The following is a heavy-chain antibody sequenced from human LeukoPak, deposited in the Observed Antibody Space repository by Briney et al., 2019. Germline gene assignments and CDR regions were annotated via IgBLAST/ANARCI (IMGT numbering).Heavy chain of an antibody. CDR2: IYYSGST. Sequence: SETLSLTCTVSGGSISSYYWSWIRQPPGKGLEWIGYIYYSGSTNYNPSLKSRVTISVDTSKNQFSLKLSSVTAADTAVYYCARLGPGAFDIWGQGIMVTVSS. CDR1: GGSISSYY. CDR3: ARLGPGAFDI. J-gene: IGHJ3*02. V-gene: IGHV4-59*08.